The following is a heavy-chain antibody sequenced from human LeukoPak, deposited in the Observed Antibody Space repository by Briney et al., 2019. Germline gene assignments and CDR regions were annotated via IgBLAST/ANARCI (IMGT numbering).Heavy chain of an antibody. V-gene: IGHV3-7*01. CDR2: VKQDGSER. CDR3: AKYCGGGGCSPYWYFDL. D-gene: IGHD2-15*01. Sequence: GGSLRLSCAASGFTFSTYWMSWVRQAPGKGLEWVANVKQDGSERSYVDSVRGRFTISRDNAKNSLSLQMNSLGVEDTAVYYCAKYCGGGGCSPYWYFDLWGRGTLVTVSS. CDR1: GFTFSTYW. J-gene: IGHJ2*01.